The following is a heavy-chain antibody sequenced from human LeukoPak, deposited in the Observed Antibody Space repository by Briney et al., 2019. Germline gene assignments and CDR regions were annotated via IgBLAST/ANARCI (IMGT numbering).Heavy chain of an antibody. CDR2: IIPIFGTA. CDR1: GYTFTSYA. J-gene: IGHJ1*01. Sequence: ASVKVSCKASGYTFTSYAMNWVRQAPGQGLEWVGGIIPIFGTANYAQKFQGRVTITADESTSTAYMELSSLRSEDTAVYYCARSMDIVVVPAAMGKYFQHWGQGTLVTVSS. V-gene: IGHV1-69*13. CDR3: ARSMDIVVVPAAMGKYFQH. D-gene: IGHD2-2*03.